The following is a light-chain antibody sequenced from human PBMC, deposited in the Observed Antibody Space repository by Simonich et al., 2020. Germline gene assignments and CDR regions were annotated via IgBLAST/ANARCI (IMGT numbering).Light chain of an antibody. CDR1: SIDVGSYNL. CDR2: EGS. V-gene: IGLV2-23*01. Sequence: QSALTQPAPVSGSPGQSTTISCTGPSIDVGSYNLVSCYQQHPGKAPKLMIYEGSKRPSGVSNRFSGSKSGNTASLTISGLQAEDEADYYCCSYAGSSTVFGGGTKLTVL. J-gene: IGLJ3*02. CDR3: CSYAGSSTV.